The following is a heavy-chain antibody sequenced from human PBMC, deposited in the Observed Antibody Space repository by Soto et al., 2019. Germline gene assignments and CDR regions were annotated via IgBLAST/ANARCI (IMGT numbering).Heavy chain of an antibody. Sequence: QVQMVQSGAEVKKPGASVKVSCKASGYTFTSYDINWVRQATGQGLEWMGWMNPNSGNTGYAQKFRGRVTMTRNTSISTAYMELSSLRSEDTAVYYCARERTGTTSMDVWGQGTTVTVSS. CDR2: MNPNSGNT. CDR1: GYTFTSYD. D-gene: IGHD1-1*01. CDR3: ARERTGTTSMDV. J-gene: IGHJ6*02. V-gene: IGHV1-8*01.